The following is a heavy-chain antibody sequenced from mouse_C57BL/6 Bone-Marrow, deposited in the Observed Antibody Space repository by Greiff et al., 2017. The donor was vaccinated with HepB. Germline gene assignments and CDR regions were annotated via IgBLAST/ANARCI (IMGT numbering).Heavy chain of an antibody. CDR3: ARSGKSYAMDY. D-gene: IGHD4-1*01. CDR1: GYTFTDYY. J-gene: IGHJ4*01. CDR2: IYPGSGNT. V-gene: IGHV1-76*01. Sequence: QVQLQQSGAELVRPGASVKLSCKASGYTFTDYYINWVKQRPGQGLEWIARIYPGSGNTYYNEKFKGKATLTAEKSSSTAYMQLSSLTSEDSAVYCCARSGKSYAMDYWGQGTSVTVSS.